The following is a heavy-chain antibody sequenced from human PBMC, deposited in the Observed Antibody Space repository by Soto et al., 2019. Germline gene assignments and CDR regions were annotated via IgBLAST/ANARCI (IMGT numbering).Heavy chain of an antibody. J-gene: IGHJ4*02. D-gene: IGHD3-3*02. CDR2: IYTSGVP. CDR1: GFTFSTYA. Sequence: EVKLLESGGTLVEPGGSLRLSCAASGFTFSTYAMSWVRQSPGKGLEWVSGIYTSGVPKYADSVQGRFTISRDDSKNILYLQMNSLRAEDTAVYYCTRDWERDSEAFFDYWGQGTLVTVSS. V-gene: IGHV3-23*05. CDR3: TRDWERDSEAFFDY.